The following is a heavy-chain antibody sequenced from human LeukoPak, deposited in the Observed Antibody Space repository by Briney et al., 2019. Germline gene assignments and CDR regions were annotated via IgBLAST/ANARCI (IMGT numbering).Heavy chain of an antibody. CDR1: GFTFSSYE. V-gene: IGHV3-48*03. D-gene: IGHD5/OR15-5a*01. Sequence: GGSLRLSCAASGFTFSSYEMNWVRQAPGKGLEWVSYISSSGSNIKYADSVKGRFTISRGHAKNSVYLQMSSLRAEDTAVYYCTRQPTTLDGSKFMSTDHWGQGTLVTVSS. CDR2: ISSSGSNI. CDR3: TRQPTTLDGSKFMSTDH. J-gene: IGHJ4*02.